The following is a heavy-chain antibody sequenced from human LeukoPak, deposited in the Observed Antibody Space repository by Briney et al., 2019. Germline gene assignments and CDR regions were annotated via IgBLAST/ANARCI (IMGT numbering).Heavy chain of an antibody. CDR1: GFTFDDYA. J-gene: IGHJ4*02. Sequence: PGRSLRLSCAASGFTFDDYAMRWVRQAPGKGLEWVSGISWNSGSIGYADSVKGRFTISRDNAKNSLYLQMNSLRAEDTALYYCAKGYYYYDSSGQVDYWGQGTLVTVSS. D-gene: IGHD3-22*01. CDR2: ISWNSGSI. CDR3: AKGYYYYDSSGQVDY. V-gene: IGHV3-9*01.